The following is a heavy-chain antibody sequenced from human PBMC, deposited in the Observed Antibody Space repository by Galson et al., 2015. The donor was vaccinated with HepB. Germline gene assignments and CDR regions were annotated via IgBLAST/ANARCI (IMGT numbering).Heavy chain of an antibody. CDR2: ISYDGSNK. CDR3: ARDQFYGSGSYYRAYFDC. J-gene: IGHJ4*02. Sequence: SLRLSCAASGFTFSSYGMHWVRQAPGTGLEWVAVISYDGSNKYYSDSVRGRFTISRDNSKNTLYLQMNSLRAGDTAVYFCARDQFYGSGSYYRAYFDCWGQGTLVTVSS. V-gene: IGHV3-33*05. CDR1: GFTFSSYG. D-gene: IGHD3-10*01.